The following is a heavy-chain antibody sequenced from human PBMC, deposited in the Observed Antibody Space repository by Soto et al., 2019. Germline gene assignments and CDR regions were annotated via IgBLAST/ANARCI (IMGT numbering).Heavy chain of an antibody. CDR3: ARAQGGVAATPLNYYYGMGV. CDR2: IYYSGST. V-gene: IGHV4-30-4*01. J-gene: IGHJ6*02. D-gene: IGHD2-15*01. CDR1: GGSISSGDYY. Sequence: PSETLSLTCTVSGGSISSGDYYWSWIRQPPGKGLEWIGYIYYSGSTYYNPSLKSRVTISVDTSKNQFSLKLSSVTAADTAVYYCARAQGGVAATPLNYYYGMGVWGQGTTVTVSS.